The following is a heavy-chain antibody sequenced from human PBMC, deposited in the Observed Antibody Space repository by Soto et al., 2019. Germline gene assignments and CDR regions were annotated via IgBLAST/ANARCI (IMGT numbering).Heavy chain of an antibody. CDR2: INHSGST. Sequence: PSETLSLTCAVYGGSFSGYYWSWIRQPPGKGLEWIGEINHSGSTNYNPSLKSRVTISVDTSKNQFSLKLSSVTAADTAVYYCARCTSYYYAPVRDVWGQGPQVSLSS. CDR1: GGSFSGYY. D-gene: IGHD3-10*01. V-gene: IGHV4-34*01. J-gene: IGHJ4*02. CDR3: ARCTSYYYAPVRDV.